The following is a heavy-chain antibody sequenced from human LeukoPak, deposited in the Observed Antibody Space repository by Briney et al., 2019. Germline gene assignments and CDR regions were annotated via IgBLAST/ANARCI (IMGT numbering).Heavy chain of an antibody. V-gene: IGHV2-5*02. CDR3: AHSSYYSWYFDY. CDR1: GFSLSSSGVG. J-gene: IGHJ4*02. Sequence: SGPTLVNPTQTLTLTCSFSGFSLSSSGVGVGCIRRPPGKALEWLALIYWDDDKRYSPSLKSRLTITKDTSKNQVVLTMTNMDPVDTATYYCAHSSYYSWYFDYWGQGTLVTVSS. CDR2: IYWDDDK. D-gene: IGHD3-22*01.